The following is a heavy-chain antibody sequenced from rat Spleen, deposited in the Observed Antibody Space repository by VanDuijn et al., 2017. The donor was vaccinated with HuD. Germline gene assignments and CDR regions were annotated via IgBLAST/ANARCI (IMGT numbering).Heavy chain of an antibody. CDR2: ITNTGGIT. V-gene: IGHV5S23*01. CDR1: GITFSNSG. Sequence: EVQLVESGGGLVQPGNSLKFSCAASGITFSNSGMAWIRQAPGKGLEWVASITNTGGITYYRDSVKGRFTISRDDEESTLYLQMDSLRSEDTATYYCTTYSDYATSPFAYWGRGALVTVSS. D-gene: IGHD1-6*01. CDR3: TTYSDYATSPFAY. J-gene: IGHJ3*01.